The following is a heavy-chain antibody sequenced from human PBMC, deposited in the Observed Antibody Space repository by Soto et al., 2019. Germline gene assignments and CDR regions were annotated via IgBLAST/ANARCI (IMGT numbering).Heavy chain of an antibody. CDR1: GGTSSSYT. D-gene: IGHD2-15*01. Sequence: QVQLVQSGAEVKKPGSSVKVSCKASGGTSSSYTISWVRQAPGQGLEWMGRIIPILGIANYAQKFQGRVTITADKSTSTAYMELSSLRSEDTAVYYCARVGLRAVVVVAATPGAFDIWGQGTMVTVSS. CDR2: IIPILGIA. V-gene: IGHV1-69*02. J-gene: IGHJ3*02. CDR3: ARVGLRAVVVVAATPGAFDI.